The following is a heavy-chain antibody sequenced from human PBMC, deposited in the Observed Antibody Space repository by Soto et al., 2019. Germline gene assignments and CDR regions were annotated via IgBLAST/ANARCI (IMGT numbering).Heavy chain of an antibody. J-gene: IGHJ6*02. V-gene: IGHV5-51*01. CDR1: GYSFTSYW. CDR2: IYPGDSDT. Sequence: PGESLKLSFKGSGYSFTSYWIGWVRQMPGKGLEWMGIIYPGDSDTRYSPSFQGQVTISADKSISTAYLQWSSLKASDTAMYYCARHYYGSGSYPYGMDVWGQGTTVTVS. CDR3: ARHYYGSGSYPYGMDV. D-gene: IGHD3-10*01.